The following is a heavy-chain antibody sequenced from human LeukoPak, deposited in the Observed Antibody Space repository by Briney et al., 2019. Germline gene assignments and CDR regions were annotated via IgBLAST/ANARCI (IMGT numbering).Heavy chain of an antibody. CDR3: ARDGGLVGASGAFDY. D-gene: IGHD1-26*01. V-gene: IGHV3-48*02. CDR2: ISSSSSTI. J-gene: IGHJ4*02. Sequence: GGSLRLSCAASGFTFSSYSMNWVRQAPGKGLEWVSYISSSSSTIYYADSVKGRFTISRDNARNSLYLQMNSLRDEDTAVYYCARDGGLVGASGAFDYWGQGTLVTVSS. CDR1: GFTFSSYS.